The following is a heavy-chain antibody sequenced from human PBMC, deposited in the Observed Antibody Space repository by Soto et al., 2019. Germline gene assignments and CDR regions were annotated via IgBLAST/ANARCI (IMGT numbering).Heavy chain of an antibody. V-gene: IGHV3-15*01. D-gene: IGHD3-16*01. CDR3: TTKKGYVAPTEY. CDR1: GITFSNAW. CDR2: IKSKSDGGTI. Sequence: EVQLVESGGDLVKPGGSLRLSCVGSGITFSNAWMTWVRQAPGKGLEWIGHIKSKSDGGTIEYAAPMQGRFTISRDDSKNTLYLQMNSLKAGDTAVYYCTTKKGYVAPTEYWGQGTLVSVSP. J-gene: IGHJ4*02.